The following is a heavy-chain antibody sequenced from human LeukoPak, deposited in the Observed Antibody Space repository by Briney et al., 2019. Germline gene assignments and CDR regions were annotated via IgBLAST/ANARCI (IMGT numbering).Heavy chain of an antibody. D-gene: IGHD3-16*02. CDR3: ASAVPLSGSYRPFDY. Sequence: SVKVSCKASGGTFSSYAISWVRQAPGQGLEWMGGIIPIFGTANYAQKFQGRVTITADKSTSTAYMELSSLRSEDTAVYYCASAVPLSGSYRPFDYWGQGTLVTVSS. V-gene: IGHV1-69*06. J-gene: IGHJ4*02. CDR1: GGTFSSYA. CDR2: IIPIFGTA.